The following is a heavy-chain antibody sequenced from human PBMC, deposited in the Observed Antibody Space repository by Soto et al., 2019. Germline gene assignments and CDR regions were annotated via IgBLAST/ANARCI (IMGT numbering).Heavy chain of an antibody. CDR2: INPSGGST. D-gene: IGHD3-9*01. CDR1: GYTFTSYY. J-gene: IGHJ4*02. CDR3: ARDSGFDWLFEY. V-gene: IGHV1-46*01. Sequence: ASVKVSCKASGYTFTSYYMHWVRQAPGQGLEWMGIINPSGGSTSYAQKFQGRVTMTRDTSTSTAYMELRSLRSDDTAVYYCARDSGFDWLFEYWGLGTLVTVSS.